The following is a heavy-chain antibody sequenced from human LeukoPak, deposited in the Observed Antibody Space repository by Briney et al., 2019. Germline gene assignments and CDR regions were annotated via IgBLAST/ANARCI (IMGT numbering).Heavy chain of an antibody. D-gene: IGHD1-1*01. CDR1: GFTFSFYS. Sequence: GGSLRPSCAASGFTFSFYSMNWVRQAPGKGLEWVSYISSSRSTILYADSVKGRFTISRDNAKNSLNVQMNRLRAEDTAVYYCARVMEQSHNYPYIDVWGKGTTVAVSS. J-gene: IGHJ6*03. CDR2: ISSSRSTI. CDR3: ARVMEQSHNYPYIDV. V-gene: IGHV3-48*04.